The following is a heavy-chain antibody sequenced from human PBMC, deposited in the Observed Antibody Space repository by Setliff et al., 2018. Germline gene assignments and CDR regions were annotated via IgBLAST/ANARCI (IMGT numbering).Heavy chain of an antibody. CDR3: AREQWLDPPGYYYMDV. CDR1: GGYISSYY. CDR2: IYIGGSA. D-gene: IGHD6-19*01. V-gene: IGHV4-4*07. J-gene: IGHJ6*03. Sequence: PSETLSLTCTDPGGYISSYYWCCIRQPAGKGLEWIGHIYIGGSANYNPSLKSRVTMSIDTSKNQFSLKLNSVTAADMAVYYCAREQWLDPPGYYYMDVWAKGTTVTVSS.